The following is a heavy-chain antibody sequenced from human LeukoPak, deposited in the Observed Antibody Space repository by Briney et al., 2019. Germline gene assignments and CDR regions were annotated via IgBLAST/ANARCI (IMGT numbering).Heavy chain of an antibody. CDR2: ISSSGSTI. CDR3: ERLLKTYDYVWGSYGFDY. D-gene: IGHD3-16*01. Sequence: GGSLRLSCAASGFTFSSYEMNWVRQAPGKGLEWVSYISSSGSTIYYADSVKGRFTISRDNAKNSLYLQMNSLRAEDTAVYYCERLLKTYDYVWGSYGFDYWGQGTLVTVSS. J-gene: IGHJ4*02. CDR1: GFTFSSYE. V-gene: IGHV3-48*03.